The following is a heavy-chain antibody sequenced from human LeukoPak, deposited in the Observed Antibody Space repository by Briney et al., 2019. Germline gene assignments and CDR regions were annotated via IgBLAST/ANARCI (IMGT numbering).Heavy chain of an antibody. CDR2: IYYSGNT. Sequence: PSETLSLTCTVSGGSITNYYWSWIRQPPGKGLEWIGSIYYSGNTNYNPSLKSRVTISVDTSKNQFSLKLTSVTAADTAVYYCARYYDSSATTLNYFDYWGQGTLVTVSS. CDR3: ARYYDSSATTLNYFDY. CDR1: GGSITNYY. D-gene: IGHD3-22*01. V-gene: IGHV4-59*01. J-gene: IGHJ4*02.